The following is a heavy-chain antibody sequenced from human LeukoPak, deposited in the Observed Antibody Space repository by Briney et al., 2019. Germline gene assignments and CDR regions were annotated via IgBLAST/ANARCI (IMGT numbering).Heavy chain of an antibody. CDR3: ARDLAWGYVEQRLGWLDP. Sequence: GASVKVSCKASGYTFTGYYMHWVRQAPGQGLEWMGWINPNSGGTNYAQKFQGRFTMTTDTSTTTAYMELRSLRFDDTAVYYCARDLAWGYVEQRLGWLDPWGQGAQVTVSS. J-gene: IGHJ5*02. CDR1: GYTFTGYY. D-gene: IGHD1/OR15-1a*01. V-gene: IGHV1-2*02. CDR2: INPNSGGT.